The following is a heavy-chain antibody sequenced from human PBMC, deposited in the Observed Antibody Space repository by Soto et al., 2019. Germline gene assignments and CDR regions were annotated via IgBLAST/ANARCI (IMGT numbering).Heavy chain of an antibody. CDR1: GFTFENAW. J-gene: IGHJ4*02. D-gene: IGHD2-21*01. CDR2: IKSKIYGETT. CDR3: TSGLIVVVAASRLAGY. V-gene: IGHV3-15*07. Sequence: EVQLVESGGGLAKPGGSLRLSCAASGFTFENAWMNWVRQAPGKGLEWVGRIKSKIYGETTDYAAPVKGRFIISRDDSKNTLYLQMSSLKAEDTAVYYCTSGLIVVVAASRLAGYSGQGTLVTVSS.